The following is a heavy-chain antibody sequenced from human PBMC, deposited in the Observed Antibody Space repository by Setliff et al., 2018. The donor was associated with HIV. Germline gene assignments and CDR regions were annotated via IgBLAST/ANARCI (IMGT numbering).Heavy chain of an antibody. J-gene: IGHJ4*02. V-gene: IGHV3-23*01. Sequence: GSLRLSCVASRFTFNDYWMSWVRQAPGKGLEWVSALSTSGDSTYYADSVKGRFTISRDNSKNTLYLQMDSLRAEDTAVYYCAKDNTWIPNGFDYWGQGTLVTVSS. CDR3: AKDNTWIPNGFDY. CDR1: RFTFNDYW. D-gene: IGHD5-18*01. CDR2: LSTSGDST.